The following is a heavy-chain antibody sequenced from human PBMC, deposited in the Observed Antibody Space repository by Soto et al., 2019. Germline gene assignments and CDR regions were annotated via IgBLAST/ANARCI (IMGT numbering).Heavy chain of an antibody. Sequence: QVQLQESGPGLMKPSGTLSLTCAVSGGSITSNWWSWVRQPPGKGLEWIAEIFHTGSANYNPSLMRRLTSSMDKSKNHLSLNLNSVTAADTAVYYCARHIAVSGTRGFDHWGQGTLVTVSS. CDR2: IFHTGSA. CDR3: ARHIAVSGTRGFDH. V-gene: IGHV4-4*02. CDR1: GGSITSNW. D-gene: IGHD2-21*01. J-gene: IGHJ4*02.